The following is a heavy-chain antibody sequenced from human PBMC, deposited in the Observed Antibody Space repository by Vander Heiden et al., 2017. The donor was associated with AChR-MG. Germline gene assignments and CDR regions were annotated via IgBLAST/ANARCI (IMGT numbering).Heavy chain of an antibody. D-gene: IGHD3-9*01. V-gene: IGHV3-21*06. J-gene: IGHJ6*03. CDR2: ISSSSTYI. CDR3: VRGPPGWTGYYGGLQYYYMDV. Sequence: EVQLVESGGGLVQPGASLRLPCVASGFTFSRYSLTWVRQAPGKGLEWVSSISSSSTYIYYADSLKGRLTISRDNANNSLFLQMKSLRVEDTAVYYCVRGPPGWTGYYGGLQYYYMDVWGKGTTVTVSS. CDR1: GFTFSRYS.